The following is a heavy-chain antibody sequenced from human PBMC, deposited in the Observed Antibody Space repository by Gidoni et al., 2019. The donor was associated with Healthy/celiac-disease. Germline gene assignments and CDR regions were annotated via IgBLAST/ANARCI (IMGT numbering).Heavy chain of an antibody. D-gene: IGHD2-15*01. CDR2: ISGSGGST. Sequence: EVQLLESGGGLVQPGGSLRLSCAASGFTFSSYAMSWVRQAPGKGLEWVSAISGSGGSTYYADSVKGRFTISRDNSKNTLYLQMNSLRAEDTAVYYCAKEGYCSGGSCPWLFDPWGQGTLVTVSS. V-gene: IGHV3-23*01. J-gene: IGHJ5*02. CDR1: GFTFSSYA. CDR3: AKEGYCSGGSCPWLFDP.